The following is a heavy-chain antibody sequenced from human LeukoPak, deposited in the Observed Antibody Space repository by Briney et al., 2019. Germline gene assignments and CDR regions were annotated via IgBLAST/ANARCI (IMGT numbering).Heavy chain of an antibody. D-gene: IGHD4-17*01. V-gene: IGHV4-59*01. Sequence: SETLSLTCTFSGGSLSSYYWSGIRQPPGKGLEGIGYINYSGSTNYNPSLKSRVTMSAATSKHQCSLTLSSVTAPDTAMYYCAREGRQDYVYFDHWGQGSPVTVSS. CDR3: AREGRQDYVYFDH. J-gene: IGHJ4*02. CDR2: INYSGST. CDR1: GGSLSSYY.